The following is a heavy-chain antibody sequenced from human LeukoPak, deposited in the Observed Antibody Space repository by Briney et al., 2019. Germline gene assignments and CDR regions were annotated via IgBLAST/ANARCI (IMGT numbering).Heavy chain of an antibody. J-gene: IGHJ4*02. Sequence: GGSLSLSCAASGFTFSSYSMNWVRQAPGKGLEWVSYISSSSSTIYYADSVKGRFTISRDNAKNSLYLQMNSLRAEDTAVYYCARANSGYSDYWGQGTLVTVSS. V-gene: IGHV3-48*04. CDR1: GFTFSSYS. CDR3: ARANSGYSDY. CDR2: ISSSSSTI. D-gene: IGHD3-22*01.